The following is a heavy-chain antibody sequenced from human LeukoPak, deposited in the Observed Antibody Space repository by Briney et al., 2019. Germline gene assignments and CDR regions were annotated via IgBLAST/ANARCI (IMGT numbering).Heavy chain of an antibody. CDR1: GYTFTGYY. CDR3: ARDLPETTVVTGDDAFDI. J-gene: IGHJ3*02. V-gene: IGHV1-2*02. Sequence: ASVKVSCKASGYTFTGYYMHWVRQAPGQGLEWMGWINPNSGGTNYAQKFQGRVTMTRDTSISTAYMELSRLRSDDTAVYYCARDLPETTVVTGDDAFDIWGQGTMVTVSS. D-gene: IGHD4-23*01. CDR2: INPNSGGT.